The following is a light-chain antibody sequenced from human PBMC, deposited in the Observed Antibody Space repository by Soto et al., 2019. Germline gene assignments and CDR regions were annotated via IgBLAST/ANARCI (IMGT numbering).Light chain of an antibody. CDR1: QSVSSSS. V-gene: IGKV3-20*01. CDR2: GAS. CDR3: QQYGNSPGYT. Sequence: EIVLTQSPGTLSLSPGERATLSCRASQSVSSSSLAWYQQKPGQAPRLLIYGASSRANDIPDRFSGSGSGTDFTLTISRLEPEDFAVYYCQQYGNSPGYTFGQGTKLDIK. J-gene: IGKJ2*01.